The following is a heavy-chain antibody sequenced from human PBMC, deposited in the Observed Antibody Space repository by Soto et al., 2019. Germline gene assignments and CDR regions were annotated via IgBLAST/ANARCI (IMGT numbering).Heavy chain of an antibody. V-gene: IGHV4-30-2*01. CDR1: GGSISSGGYS. CDR3: ARGKVVGAQH. Sequence: QLQLQESGSGLVKPSQTLSLTCAVSGGSISSGGYSWSWIRQPPGKGLEWIGYIYHSGRTYYNPSLKGRVTMAVDRSKNQFTLKLSSVTAADTAVYYCARGKVVGAQHWGQGALVTFAS. J-gene: IGHJ4*02. CDR2: IYHSGRT. D-gene: IGHD2-15*01.